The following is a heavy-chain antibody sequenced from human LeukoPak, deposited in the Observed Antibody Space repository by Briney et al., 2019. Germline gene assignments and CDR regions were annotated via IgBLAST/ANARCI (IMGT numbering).Heavy chain of an antibody. J-gene: IGHJ6*02. D-gene: IGHD3-3*01. Sequence: PGGSLRLSCAASGFIFSSYSMNWVRQAPGKGLEWVSSISSSSSYIYYADSVKGRFTISRDNAKNSLYLQMNSLRAEDTAVYYCARGDFWSGLGYYYYGMDVWGQGTTVTVSS. CDR2: ISSSSSYI. CDR1: GFIFSSYS. CDR3: ARGDFWSGLGYYYYGMDV. V-gene: IGHV3-21*01.